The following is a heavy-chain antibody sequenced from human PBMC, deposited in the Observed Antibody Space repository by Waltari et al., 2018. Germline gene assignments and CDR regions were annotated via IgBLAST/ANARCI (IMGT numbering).Heavy chain of an antibody. V-gene: IGHV1-2*04. CDR2: INANNGGT. J-gene: IGHJ6*02. D-gene: IGHD1-1*01. CDR1: GYPFSADS. CDR3: ARGSRVPRGRVYYYGLDV. Sequence: QVQLVQSGAEVKKPGASVTVSCKAAGYPFSADSMPWVRQAPGQGLEWMGWINANNGGTNYAEKFQGWVTMTRETSISTAYMELSSLTSDDTAVYYCARGSRVPRGRVYYYGLDVWGQGTTVTVSS.